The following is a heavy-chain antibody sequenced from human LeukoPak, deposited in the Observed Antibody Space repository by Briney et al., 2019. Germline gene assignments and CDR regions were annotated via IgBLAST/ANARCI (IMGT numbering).Heavy chain of an antibody. CDR1: GGSISGYD. CDR2: IYYSGST. D-gene: IGHD5-18*01. Sequence: SETLSLTCTVSGGSISGYDWSWIRQPPGKGLEWIGYIYYSGSTNYNPSLKSRVTISVDTSKNQFSLKLSSVTAADTAVYYCARRVGDFDRIQLWSKDYYYYMDVWGKGTTVTVSS. V-gene: IGHV4-59*01. CDR3: ARRVGDFDRIQLWSKDYYYYMDV. J-gene: IGHJ6*03.